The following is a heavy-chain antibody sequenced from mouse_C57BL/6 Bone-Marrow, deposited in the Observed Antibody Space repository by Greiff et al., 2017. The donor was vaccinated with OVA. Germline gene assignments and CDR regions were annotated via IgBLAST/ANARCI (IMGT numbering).Heavy chain of an antibody. D-gene: IGHD4-1*01. J-gene: IGHJ2*01. CDR2: ISYDGSN. CDR3: ARVLTGTSLEDY. Sequence: EVQLQQSGPGLVKPSQSLSLTCSVTGYSITSGYYWNWIRQFPGNKLEWMGYISYDGSNNYNPSLKNRISITRDTSKNQFFLKLNSVTTEDTATYYCARVLTGTSLEDYWGQGTTLTVSS. V-gene: IGHV3-6*01. CDR1: GYSITSGYY.